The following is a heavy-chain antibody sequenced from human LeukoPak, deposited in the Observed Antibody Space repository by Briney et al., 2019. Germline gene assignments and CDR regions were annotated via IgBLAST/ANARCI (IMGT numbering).Heavy chain of an antibody. Sequence: SVKVSCKASGGTFSSYAISWVRQAPRQGLEWMGRIIPSFGTANYAQKFQGRVTITADKSTSTAYMELSSLRSEDTAVYYCARAEERATINYYDYYMDVWGKGTTVTVSS. J-gene: IGHJ6*03. CDR3: ARAEERATINYYDYYMDV. D-gene: IGHD5-24*01. CDR2: IIPSFGTA. V-gene: IGHV1-69*06. CDR1: GGTFSSYA.